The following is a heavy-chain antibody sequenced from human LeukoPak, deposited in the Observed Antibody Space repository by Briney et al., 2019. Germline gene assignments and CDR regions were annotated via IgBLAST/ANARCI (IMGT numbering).Heavy chain of an antibody. J-gene: IGHJ6*02. V-gene: IGHV3-74*01. D-gene: IGHD2-15*01. Sequence: GGSLRLSCAGSGFTFSSYWMHWVRQVPGKGLVWVSRINSDGSSTSYADSVKGRFTISRDNANNTLYLQMNSLRAEDTAVYHCGRDGYCSGVTCYGMDVWGQGTTVTVSS. CDR1: GFTFSSYW. CDR3: GRDGYCSGVTCYGMDV. CDR2: INSDGSST.